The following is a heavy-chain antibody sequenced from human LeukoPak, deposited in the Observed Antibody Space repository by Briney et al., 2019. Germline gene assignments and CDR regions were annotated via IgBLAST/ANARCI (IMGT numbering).Heavy chain of an antibody. CDR3: AKGREQQWLVRRETFDY. CDR1: EFTFSYYA. V-gene: IGHV3-23*01. D-gene: IGHD6-19*01. J-gene: IGHJ4*02. Sequence: GGSLRLSCAASEFTFSYYAMSWVRQAPGKGLEWVSGISGSGASTYYADSVKGRFTISRDNSKNALYLQMNSLRAEDTAVYYCAKGREQQWLVRRETFDYWGQGTLVTVSS. CDR2: ISGSGAST.